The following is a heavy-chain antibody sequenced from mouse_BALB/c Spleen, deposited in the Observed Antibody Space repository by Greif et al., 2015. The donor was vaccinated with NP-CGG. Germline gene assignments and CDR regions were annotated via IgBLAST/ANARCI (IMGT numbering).Heavy chain of an antibody. J-gene: IGHJ4*01. D-gene: IGHD2-14*01. CDR3: ASLYRSYAMDY. Sequence: DVHLVESGGDLVKPGGSLKLSCAASGFTFSSYGMSWVRQTPDKRLEWVATISSGGSYTYYPDSVKGRFTISRDNAKNTLYLQMSSLKSEDTAMYYCASLYRSYAMDYWGQGTSVTVSS. V-gene: IGHV5-6*01. CDR1: GFTFSSYG. CDR2: ISSGGSYT.